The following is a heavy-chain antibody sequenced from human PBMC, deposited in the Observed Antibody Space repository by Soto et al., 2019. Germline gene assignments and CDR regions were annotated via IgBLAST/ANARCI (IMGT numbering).Heavy chain of an antibody. CDR3: ARGVRAARTRVGKAEYYFDY. Sequence: ASVKVSCKASGYTFTSYDINWVRQATGQGLEWMGWMNPNSGNTGYAQKFQGRVTMTRNTSISTAYMELSSLRSEDTAVYYCARGVRAARTRVGKAEYYFDYWGEGTMVTVYS. CDR1: GYTFTSYD. CDR2: MNPNSGNT. D-gene: IGHD6-6*01. J-gene: IGHJ4*02. V-gene: IGHV1-8*01.